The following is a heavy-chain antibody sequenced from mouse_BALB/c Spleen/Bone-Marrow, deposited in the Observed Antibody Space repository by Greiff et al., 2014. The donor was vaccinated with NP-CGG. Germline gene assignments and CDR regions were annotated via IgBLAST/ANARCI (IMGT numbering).Heavy chain of an antibody. CDR2: IYPGDGDT. CDR3: ARGARSAMDY. J-gene: IGHJ4*01. CDR1: GYAFSTSW. V-gene: IGHV1-80*01. Sequence: QVQLKESGAELVRPESSVKISCKASGYAFSTSWMIWVKQRPGQGLEWIGQIYPGDGDTNYNGKFKGKATLTADKSSSTAYMQLSSLTSEDSAVYFCARGARSAMDYWGQGTSVTVSS.